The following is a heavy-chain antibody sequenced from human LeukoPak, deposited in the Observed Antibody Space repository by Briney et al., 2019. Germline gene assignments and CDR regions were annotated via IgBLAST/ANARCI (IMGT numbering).Heavy chain of an antibody. CDR2: ITGSGDTT. V-gene: IGHV3-23*01. Sequence: GGSLILSCAASGFTFSSYAVTWVRQAPGKGLEWVSGITGSGDTTFYADSVKGRFTISRDNSKNTLYLQMHSLRAEDTAVYYCVKDYSTIAAAANPLFDYWGQGALVTVSS. J-gene: IGHJ4*02. CDR1: GFTFSSYA. CDR3: VKDYSTIAAAANPLFDY. D-gene: IGHD6-13*01.